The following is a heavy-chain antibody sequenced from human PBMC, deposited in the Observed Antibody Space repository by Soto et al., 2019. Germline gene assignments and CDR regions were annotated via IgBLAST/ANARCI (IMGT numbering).Heavy chain of an antibody. CDR1: GFTFSSYA. D-gene: IGHD3-22*01. V-gene: IGHV3-30-3*01. J-gene: IGHJ3*02. CDR3: AGLRGYYDSSGYYYGDAFDI. CDR2: ISYDGSNK. Sequence: GGSLRLSCAASGFTFSSYAMHWVRQAPGKGLEWVAVISYDGSNKYYADSVKGRFTISRDNSKNTLYLQMNSLRAEDTAVYYCAGLRGYYDSSGYYYGDAFDIWGQGTMVTVSS.